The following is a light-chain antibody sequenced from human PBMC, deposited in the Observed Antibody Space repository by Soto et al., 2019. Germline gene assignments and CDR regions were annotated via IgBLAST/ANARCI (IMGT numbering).Light chain of an antibody. CDR1: ETVNNNF. Sequence: DIVLTQSPGTLSLSPGERATLSCRASETVNNNFLGWYQQKPGQAPRRLIFAASRRATGIPDRFSGSGSGTDFTLTISRLEPEDFGVYYCQQYGSSPPYTFGQGNKLEIK. CDR2: AAS. J-gene: IGKJ2*01. CDR3: QQYGSSPPYT. V-gene: IGKV3-20*01.